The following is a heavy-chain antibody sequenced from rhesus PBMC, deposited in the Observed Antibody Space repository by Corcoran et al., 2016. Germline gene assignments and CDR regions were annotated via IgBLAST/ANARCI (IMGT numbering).Heavy chain of an antibody. Sequence: QLQLQESGPGLVKPSETLSLTCAVSGGSITSNYWNWIRQPPGKPLEWSGRISGSGGNTDSNPSLQSRVTVSTDTSKNQFSLKLSSGTAAAPAVYYCARGRGGISSDVDYWGQGVLVTVSS. V-gene: IGHV4-173*01. D-gene: IGHD2-39*02. CDR3: ARGRGGISSDVDY. J-gene: IGHJ4*01. CDR2: ISGSGGNT. CDR1: GGSITSNY.